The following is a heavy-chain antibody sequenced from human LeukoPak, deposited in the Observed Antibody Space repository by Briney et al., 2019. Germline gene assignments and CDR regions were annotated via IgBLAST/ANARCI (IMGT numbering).Heavy chain of an antibody. CDR2: IIPIVDIA. CDR1: GGTFISYA. Sequence: ASVKVSCKASGGTFISYAISWVRQAPGQGLEWMGWIIPIVDIAKYAQKFQGRVTISADKSTSTAYMELSSLRSEDTAVYYCARDLPVATTPYYFGMDVWGQGTTVTVSS. D-gene: IGHD5-12*01. V-gene: IGHV1-69*10. CDR3: ARDLPVATTPYYFGMDV. J-gene: IGHJ6*02.